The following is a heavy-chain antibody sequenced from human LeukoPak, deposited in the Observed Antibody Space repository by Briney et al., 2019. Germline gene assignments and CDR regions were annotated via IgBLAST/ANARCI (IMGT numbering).Heavy chain of an antibody. CDR3: VKSPDSSSWYAVFDY. CDR2: ISSNGGST. Sequence: PGGSLRLSCSASGFTFSSYAMHWVRQAPGKGLEYVSAISSNGGSTYYADSVKGRLTISRDNSKNTLYLQMSSLRAEDTAVYYCVKSPDSSSWYAVFDYWGQGTLVTVSS. V-gene: IGHV3-64D*06. CDR1: GFTFSSYA. D-gene: IGHD6-13*01. J-gene: IGHJ4*02.